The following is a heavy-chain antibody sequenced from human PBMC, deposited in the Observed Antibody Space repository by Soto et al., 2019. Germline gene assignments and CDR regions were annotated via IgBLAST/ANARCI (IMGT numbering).Heavy chain of an antibody. CDR1: GGSISYNSYY. D-gene: IGHD2-2*01. J-gene: IGHJ5*02. CDR3: ARLVVVAPVANA. Sequence: SATLSLTCSVSGGSISYNSYYWGWIRQPPGKGLGWVGGIFYTGTTYYSPSLKDRVTISVDTSKNSFSLNLTSVTAADTAVYFCARLVVVAPVANAWGQGTLVTVSS. CDR2: IFYTGTT. V-gene: IGHV4-39*02.